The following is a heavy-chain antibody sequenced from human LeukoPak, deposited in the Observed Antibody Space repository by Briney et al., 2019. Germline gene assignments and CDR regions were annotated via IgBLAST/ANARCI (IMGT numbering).Heavy chain of an antibody. CDR3: ATGGGRRDYVWGSYLTSFDY. V-gene: IGHV4-59*01. CDR1: GGSISSYY. D-gene: IGHD3-16*02. CDR2: IYYSGST. Sequence: KPSETLSLTCTVSGGSISSYYWSWIRQPPGKGLEWIGYIYYSGSTNYNPSLKSRVTISVDTSKNQFSLKLSSVTAADTAVYYCATGGGRRDYVWGSYLTSFDYWGQGTLVTVSS. J-gene: IGHJ4*02.